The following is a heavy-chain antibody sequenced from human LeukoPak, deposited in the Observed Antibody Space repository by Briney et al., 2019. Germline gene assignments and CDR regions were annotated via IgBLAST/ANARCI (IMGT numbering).Heavy chain of an antibody. Sequence: GGSLRLSCAVSGITLSNYGMSWVRQAPGKGLEWVSSISSSSSYIYYADSVKGRFTISRDNAKNSLYLQMNSLRAEDTAVYYCARGGSYYYDSSGYYDFDYWGQGTLVTVSS. CDR1: GITLSNYG. J-gene: IGHJ4*02. D-gene: IGHD3-22*01. CDR3: ARGGSYYYDSSGYYDFDY. CDR2: ISSSSSYI. V-gene: IGHV3-21*01.